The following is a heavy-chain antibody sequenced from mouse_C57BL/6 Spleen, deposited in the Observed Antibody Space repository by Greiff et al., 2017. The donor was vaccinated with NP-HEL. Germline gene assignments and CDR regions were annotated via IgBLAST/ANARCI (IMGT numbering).Heavy chain of an antibody. D-gene: IGHD1-1*01. J-gene: IGHJ4*01. V-gene: IGHV5-17*01. CDR3: ARVSFTTVVATIDYYAMDY. CDR2: ISSGSSTI. CDR1: GFTFSDYG. Sequence: EVKLVESGGGLVKPGGSLKLSCAASGFTFSDYGMHWVRQAPEKGLEWVAYISSGSSTIYYADTVKGRFTISRDNAKNTLFLQMTSLRSEDTAMYYCARVSFTTVVATIDYYAMDYWGQGTSVTVSS.